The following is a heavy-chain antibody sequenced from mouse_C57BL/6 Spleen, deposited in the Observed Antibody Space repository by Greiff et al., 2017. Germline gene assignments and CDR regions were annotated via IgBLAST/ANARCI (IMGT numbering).Heavy chain of an antibody. CDR2: IGPGSGST. V-gene: IGHV1-77*01. Sequence: QVQLQQSGAELVKPGASVKISCKASGYTFTDYYINWVKQRPGQGLEWIGKIGPGSGSTYYNEKFKGKATLTADKSSSTAYMQLSSLTSEDSAVYFCARVNSNFNWALYAMDYWGQGTSVTVSS. CDR1: GYTFTDYY. CDR3: ARVNSNFNWALYAMDY. D-gene: IGHD2-5*01. J-gene: IGHJ4*01.